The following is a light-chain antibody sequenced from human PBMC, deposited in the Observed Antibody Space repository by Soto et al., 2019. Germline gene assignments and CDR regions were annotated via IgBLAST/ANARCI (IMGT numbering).Light chain of an antibody. CDR2: DVS. CDR1: STDVGGYNY. Sequence: QSALTQPASVSGSPGQSISISCTGTSTDVGGYNYVSWYQQHPGKAPKLMIYDVSNRPTEISNRYSGTKSGNTASLTFAGLYAEDGADYYCSSYTSSSTPLYVFGTGSQLTVL. V-gene: IGLV2-14*01. J-gene: IGLJ1*01. CDR3: SSYTSSSTPLYV.